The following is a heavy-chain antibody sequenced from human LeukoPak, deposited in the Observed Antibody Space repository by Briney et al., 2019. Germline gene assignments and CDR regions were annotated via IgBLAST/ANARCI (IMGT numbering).Heavy chain of an antibody. CDR1: GGTFSSYA. CDR3: ANHRACSGSYNY. J-gene: IGHJ4*02. V-gene: IGHV1-69*13. D-gene: IGHD1-26*01. CDR2: IIPIFGTA. Sequence: SVKVSCKASGGTFSSYAISWVRQAPGQGLEWMGGIIPIFGTANYAQKFQGRVTITADESTSTAYMELSSLRSEDTAVYYCANHRACSGSYNYWGQGTLVTVSS.